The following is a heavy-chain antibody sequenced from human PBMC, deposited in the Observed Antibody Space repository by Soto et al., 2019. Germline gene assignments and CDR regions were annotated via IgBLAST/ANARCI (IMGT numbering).Heavy chain of an antibody. D-gene: IGHD3-3*01. CDR1: GASISSGGSY. J-gene: IGHJ4*02. CDR3: ARPPETPPILGVVPPDFFDY. CDR2: IFYSGSF. V-gene: IGHV4-31*03. Sequence: QVQLQESGPGLVKPSQTLSLTCTASGASISSGGSYWSWIRQRPGKGLEWIGYIFYSGSFYYTPSLKARVLISPDTSKNQFSLRLTSVTAADTAVSYSARPPETPPILGVVPPDFFDYWGQGTLVTVSS.